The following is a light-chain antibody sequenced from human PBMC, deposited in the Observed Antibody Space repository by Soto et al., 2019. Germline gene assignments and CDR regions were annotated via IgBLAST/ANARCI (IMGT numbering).Light chain of an antibody. CDR3: QQYGTSPRT. CDR2: ATS. J-gene: IGKJ1*01. V-gene: IGKV3-20*01. Sequence: IVLTQSPGTLSLSPWERATLSCRASQSVSSSYLAWYQQKPGQAPRLLIYATSSRATGIPDRFSGSGSQTDFTLTISRLEPEDFAVYYCQQYGTSPRTFGQGTKVDIK. CDR1: QSVSSSY.